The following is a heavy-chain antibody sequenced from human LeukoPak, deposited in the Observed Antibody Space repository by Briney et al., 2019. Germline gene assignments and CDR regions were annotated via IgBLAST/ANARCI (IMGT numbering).Heavy chain of an antibody. CDR3: ARDNPSGAMVRGVNLDY. J-gene: IGHJ4*02. CDR2: IIPILGIA. D-gene: IGHD3-10*01. Sequence: SVKVSCKASGYTFTGYYMHWVRQAPGQGLEWMGRIIPILGIANYAQKFQGRVTITADKSTSTAYMELSSLRSEDTAVYYCARDNPSGAMVRGVNLDYWGQGTLVTVSS. V-gene: IGHV1-69*04. CDR1: GYTFTGYY.